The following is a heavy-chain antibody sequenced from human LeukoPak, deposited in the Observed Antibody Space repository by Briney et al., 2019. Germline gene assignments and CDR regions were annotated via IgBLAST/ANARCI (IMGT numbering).Heavy chain of an antibody. CDR2: IYYSGST. J-gene: IGHJ5*02. CDR1: GGSISSYY. D-gene: IGHD6-6*01. CDR3: ARIAARTFDP. V-gene: IGHV4-59*01. Sequence: SETLSLACTVSGGSISSYYWSWIRQPPGKGLEWIGYIYYSGSTNYNPSLKSRVTISVDTSKNQFSLKLSSVTAADTAVYYCARIAARTFDPWGQGTLVTVSS.